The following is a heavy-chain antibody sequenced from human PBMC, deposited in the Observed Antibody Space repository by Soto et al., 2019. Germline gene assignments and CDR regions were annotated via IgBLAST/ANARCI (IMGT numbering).Heavy chain of an antibody. CDR2: IIPIFGTA. V-gene: IGHV1-69*12. D-gene: IGHD3-22*01. Sequence: QVQLVQSGAEVKKPGSSVKVSCKASGGTFSSYAISWVRQAPGQGLEWMGGIIPIFGTANYAQKFQGRVTLPADEPXXTXYXXRSSLRREDTAVYYCAREAPDYSDSSGYYSRWFDPWGQGTLVTVSS. CDR1: GGTFSSYA. J-gene: IGHJ5*02. CDR3: AREAPDYSDSSGYYSRWFDP.